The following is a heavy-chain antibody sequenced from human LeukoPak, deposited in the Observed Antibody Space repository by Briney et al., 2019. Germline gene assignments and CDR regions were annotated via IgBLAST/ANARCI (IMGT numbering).Heavy chain of an antibody. CDR1: GGSVSSGSYY. J-gene: IGHJ3*02. V-gene: IGHV4-61*01. CDR3: AREYYDFWSGYYDAFDI. Sequence: SETLSLTCTVSGGSVSSGSYYWSWIRQPPGEGLEWIGYIYYSGSTNYNPSLKSRVTISVDTSKNQFSLKLSSVTAADTAVYYCAREYYDFWSGYYDAFDIWGQGTMVTVSS. D-gene: IGHD3-3*01. CDR2: IYYSGST.